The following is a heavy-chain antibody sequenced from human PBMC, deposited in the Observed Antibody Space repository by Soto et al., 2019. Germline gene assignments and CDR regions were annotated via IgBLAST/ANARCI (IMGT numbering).Heavy chain of an antibody. CDR2: ISASGGST. J-gene: IGHJ4*02. Sequence: GGSLRLSCAPSGFTFSTYVMSWVRQAPGKGLEWVAGISASGGSTYYEDSVKGRFTISRDNSKNTLYLHMNSLRAEDTAVYYCAKGKYTDIVVVPAATYFDYWGQGTQVTVSS. CDR1: GFTFSTYV. D-gene: IGHD2-2*01. CDR3: AKGKYTDIVVVPAATYFDY. V-gene: IGHV3-23*01.